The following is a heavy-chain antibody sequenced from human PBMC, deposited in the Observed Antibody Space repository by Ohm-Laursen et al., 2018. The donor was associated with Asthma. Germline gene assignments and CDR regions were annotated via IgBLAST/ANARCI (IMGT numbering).Heavy chain of an antibody. CDR2: ISDSGGST. D-gene: IGHD1-7*01. Sequence: SLRLSCAATGITFRSYAMTWVRQAAGKGLEWVSVISDSGGSTYYADSVKGRFTISRDNSKNTLYLQMNSLRAEDTAVYYCARGFLELQIDYWGQGTLVTVSS. V-gene: IGHV3-23*01. CDR3: ARGFLELQIDY. CDR1: GITFRSYA. J-gene: IGHJ4*02.